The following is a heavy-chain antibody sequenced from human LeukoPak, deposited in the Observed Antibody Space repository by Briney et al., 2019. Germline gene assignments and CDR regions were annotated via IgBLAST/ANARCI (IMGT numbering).Heavy chain of an antibody. CDR2: INQEGSEK. V-gene: IGHV3-7*01. CDR3: AGLGGLYYYYMDV. CDR1: GFTFSSCW. J-gene: IGHJ6*03. D-gene: IGHD3-16*01. Sequence: GGSLRLSCAASGFTFSSCWMNWFRQAPGKGLEWVGNINQEGSEKHYVNSVRGRFTISRDNAKNSLYLQMNSLRAEDTAVYYCAGLGGLYYYYMDVWGKGTTVTISS.